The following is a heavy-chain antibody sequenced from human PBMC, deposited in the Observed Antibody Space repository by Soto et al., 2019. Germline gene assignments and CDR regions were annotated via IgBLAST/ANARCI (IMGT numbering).Heavy chain of an antibody. J-gene: IGHJ6*02. CDR3: ARDRGWDYYYYGMDV. V-gene: IGHV4-59*01. CDR1: GGSISSYY. CDR2: IYYSGST. D-gene: IGHD6-19*01. Sequence: PSETLSLTCTVSGGSISSYYWSWIRQPPGKGLEWIGYIYYSGSTNYNSSLKSRVTISVDTSKNQFSLKLSSVTAADTAVYYCARDRGWDYYYYGMDVWGQGTTVTVSS.